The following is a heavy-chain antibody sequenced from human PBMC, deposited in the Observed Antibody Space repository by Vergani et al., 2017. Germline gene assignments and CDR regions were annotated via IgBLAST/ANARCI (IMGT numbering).Heavy chain of an antibody. CDR1: GFTFSSYD. D-gene: IGHD3-10*01. Sequence: EVQLVESGGGLVQPGGSLRLSCAASGFTFSSYDMHWVRQATGKGLEWVSAISGSGGSTYYADSVKGRFTISRDNSKNTLYLQMNSLRAEDTAVYYCAKDEYYYGSGSYKSPWGQGTLVTVSS. CDR3: AKDEYYYGSGSYKSP. CDR2: ISGSGGST. V-gene: IGHV3-23*04. J-gene: IGHJ5*02.